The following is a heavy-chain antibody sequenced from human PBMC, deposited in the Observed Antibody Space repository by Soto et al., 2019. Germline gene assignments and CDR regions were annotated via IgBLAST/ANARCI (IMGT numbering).Heavy chain of an antibody. CDR2: ISGSGGST. CDR3: AKDLRDLEDAFDI. Sequence: QAGGSLRLSCAASGFTFSSYAMSWVRQAPGKGLEWVSAISGSGGSTYYADSVKGRFTISRDNSKNTLYLQMNSLRAEDTAVYYCAKDLRDLEDAFDIWGQGTMVTVSS. CDR1: GFTFSSYA. J-gene: IGHJ3*02. V-gene: IGHV3-23*01.